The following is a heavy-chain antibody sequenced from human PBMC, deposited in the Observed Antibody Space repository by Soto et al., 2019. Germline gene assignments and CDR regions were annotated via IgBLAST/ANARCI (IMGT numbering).Heavy chain of an antibody. V-gene: IGHV3-33*01. CDR2: IWHDGSNN. CDR1: GFTFSSFG. D-gene: IGHD6-25*01. CDR3: ARDSRWQRLANDAFDI. Sequence: GGSLRLSCAASGFTFSSFGMHWVRQAPGKGLEWVAVIWHDGSNNYFADSVKGRSTISRDNSKNTLYLQMNSLRAEDTAVYYCARDSRWQRLANDAFDIWGQGTMVTVSS. J-gene: IGHJ3*02.